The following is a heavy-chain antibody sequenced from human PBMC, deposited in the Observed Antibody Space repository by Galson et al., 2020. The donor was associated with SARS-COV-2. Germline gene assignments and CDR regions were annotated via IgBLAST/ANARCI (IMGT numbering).Heavy chain of an antibody. CDR1: GYTFTGYY. CDR3: ARGHYYDSSGYLDAFDI. V-gene: IGHV1-2*02. Sequence: KVSCKASGYTFTGYYMHWVRQAPGQGLEWMGWINPNSGGTNYAQKFQGRVTMTRDTSISTAYMELSRLRSDDTAVYYCARGHYYDSSGYLDAFDIWGQGTMVTVSS. CDR2: INPNSGGT. J-gene: IGHJ3*02. D-gene: IGHD3-22*01.